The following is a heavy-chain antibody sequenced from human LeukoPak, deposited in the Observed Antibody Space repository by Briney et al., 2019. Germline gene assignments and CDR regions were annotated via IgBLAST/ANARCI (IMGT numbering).Heavy chain of an antibody. CDR1: GFTFGSHN. Sequence: GGSLRLSCAASGFTFGSHNMQWVRQAPGKGLDWVAVISYDGRKKFHANSVKGRFTISRDNSQHTLYLQMNSLSVEDTAVYYCVRERGNWGLDEWGQGTLVSVSS. CDR3: VRERGNWGLDE. CDR2: ISYDGRKK. V-gene: IGHV3-30*04. D-gene: IGHD7-27*01. J-gene: IGHJ4*02.